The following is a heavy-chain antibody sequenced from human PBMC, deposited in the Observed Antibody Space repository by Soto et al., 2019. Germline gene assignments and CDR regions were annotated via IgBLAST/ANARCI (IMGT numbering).Heavy chain of an antibody. CDR2: ISHDGSNK. D-gene: IGHD6-6*01. CDR1: GFTFSSYA. CDR3: ARDIGGAARRGWVYYYYGMDV. Sequence: GGSLRLSCAASGFTFSSYAMHWVRQAPGKGLEWVAVISHDGSNKYYADSVKGRFTISRDNSKNTLYLQMNSLRAEDTAVYYCARDIGGAARRGWVYYYYGMDVWGQGTTVTVSS. J-gene: IGHJ6*02. V-gene: IGHV3-30-3*01.